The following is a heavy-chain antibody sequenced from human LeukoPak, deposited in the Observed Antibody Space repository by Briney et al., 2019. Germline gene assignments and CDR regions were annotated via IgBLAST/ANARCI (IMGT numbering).Heavy chain of an antibody. V-gene: IGHV1-69*13. J-gene: IGHJ4*02. CDR1: GYTFTGYY. CDR2: IIPIFGTA. D-gene: IGHD6-13*01. CDR3: AREYSSWVFDY. Sequence: ASVKVSCKASGYTFTGYYMHWVRQAPGQGLEWMGGIIPIFGTANYAQKFQGRVTITADESTSTAYMELSSLRSEDTAVYYCAREYSSWVFDYWGQGTLVTVSS.